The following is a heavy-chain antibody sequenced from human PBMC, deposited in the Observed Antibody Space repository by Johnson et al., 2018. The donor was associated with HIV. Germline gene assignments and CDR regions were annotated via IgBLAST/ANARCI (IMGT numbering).Heavy chain of an antibody. CDR3: AKVAVATAAGGVALDI. CDR1: GFTFDDYA. CDR2: ISGSGGST. J-gene: IGHJ3*02. Sequence: VESGGGLVQPGRSLRLSCAASGFTFDDYAMHWVRQAPGKGLVWVSAISGSGGSTYYADSVKGRFTISRDNSNNILYLQMNSLRVEDTAVYYCAKVAVATAAGGVALDIWGPGTMVTVS. D-gene: IGHD6-13*01. V-gene: IGHV3-23*04.